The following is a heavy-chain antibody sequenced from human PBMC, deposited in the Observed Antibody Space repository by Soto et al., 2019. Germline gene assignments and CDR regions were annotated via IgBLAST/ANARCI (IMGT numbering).Heavy chain of an antibody. J-gene: IGHJ4*02. V-gene: IGHV4-39*01. CDR3: ARHLGEGYFDY. CDR2: IYYSGST. Sequence: SETLSLTCTVSGDSMSSSTYFWGWVRQPPGKGLEWIGSIYYSGSTYYNPSLKSRVTISVDTSKNHFSLKVSSVTAADTAVYYCARHLGEGYFDYWGQGTLVTVSS. CDR1: GDSMSSSTYF.